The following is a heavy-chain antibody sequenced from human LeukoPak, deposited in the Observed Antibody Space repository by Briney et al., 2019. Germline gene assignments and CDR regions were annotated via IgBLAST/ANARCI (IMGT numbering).Heavy chain of an antibody. CDR1: GFSFSDFA. CDR3: ANPDSSGFYFSMRFDF. Sequence: GGSLRLSCKASGFSFSDFAMSWVRQAPGKGLEWVSTMTGSGDATYYADSVKGRFTVSRDNSDNTLYLHMNSLRAEDTAVYLCANPDSSGFYFSMRFDFWGQGTLVTVSS. D-gene: IGHD3-22*01. V-gene: IGHV3-23*01. CDR2: MTGSGDAT. J-gene: IGHJ4*02.